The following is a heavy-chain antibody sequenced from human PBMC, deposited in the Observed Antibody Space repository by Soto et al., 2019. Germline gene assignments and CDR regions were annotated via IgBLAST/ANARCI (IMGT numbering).Heavy chain of an antibody. Sequence: LVNATQTRALTCPFCWFSHSNRVMGVGWIRQPPVKSLELLAVIDWDDDKYYRPSLKTRLTVSKDSSKNQVVLTMTNMDPVDTATYFCARTTLAPRFDYYSGMDVWGQGTAVPVSS. CDR3: ARTTLAPRFDYYSGMDV. CDR1: WFSHSNRVMG. CDR2: IDWDDDK. J-gene: IGHJ6*02. V-gene: IGHV2-70*12. D-gene: IGHD3-16*01.